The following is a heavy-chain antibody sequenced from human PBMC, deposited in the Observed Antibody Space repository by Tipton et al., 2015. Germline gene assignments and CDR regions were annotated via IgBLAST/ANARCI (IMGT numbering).Heavy chain of an antibody. Sequence: TLSLTCTVSGVSISGTSYYWGWIRQPPGKGLEWIGSIYYSGVMYYNPSLKSRVAMSVDTSNNHFSLRLTSLTASDTAVYYCASLLLYGDYVHGLGYWGRGTLVTVSS. CDR1: GVSISGTSYY. D-gene: IGHD4-17*01. CDR2: IYYSGVM. J-gene: IGHJ4*02. CDR3: ASLLLYGDYVHGLGY. V-gene: IGHV4-39*02.